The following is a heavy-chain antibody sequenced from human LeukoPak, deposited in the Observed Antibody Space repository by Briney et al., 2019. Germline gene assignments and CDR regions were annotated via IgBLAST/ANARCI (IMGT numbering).Heavy chain of an antibody. CDR3: ARTSGWYASYYFDY. CDR1: VFTFSSYC. CDR2: IWYDGSNK. D-gene: IGHD6-19*01. V-gene: IGHV3-33*01. Sequence: GGSLRLSCGASVFTFSSYCMHCVPQAPGKGLEWVVVIWYDGSNKYYADSVKGRFTISRDNSKNTLYLQMNSLRAEDTAVYYCARTSGWYASYYFDYWGQGTLVTVSS. J-gene: IGHJ4*02.